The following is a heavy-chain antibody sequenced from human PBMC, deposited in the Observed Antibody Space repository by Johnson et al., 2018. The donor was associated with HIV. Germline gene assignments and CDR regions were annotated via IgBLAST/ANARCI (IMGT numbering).Heavy chain of an antibody. V-gene: IGHV3-30*14. CDR1: GFTFSSYA. Sequence: QVQLVESGGGVVQPGRSLRLSCAASGFTFSSYAMHWVRQAPGKGLEWVAVISYDGSNKYDADSVKGRFTISRDNSKNTLYLQMNSLRAEDTAVYYCARVRPKGSFDIWGQGTMVTVSS. D-gene: IGHD1-1*01. CDR3: ARVRPKGSFDI. CDR2: ISYDGSNK. J-gene: IGHJ3*02.